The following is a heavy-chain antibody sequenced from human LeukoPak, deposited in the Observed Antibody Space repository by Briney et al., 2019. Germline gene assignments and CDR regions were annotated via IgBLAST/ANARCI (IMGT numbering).Heavy chain of an antibody. Sequence: SETLSLTCSVSGGSISRSSYYWGWIRQPPGKGLEWIGSLYNTETTYYNPSLQSRVTISVDTSKNQFSLKLSSVTAADTAVYYCARANDILTGYFDYWGQGTLVTVSS. CDR3: ARANDILTGYFDY. CDR2: LYNTETT. V-gene: IGHV4-39*07. CDR1: GGSISRSSYY. D-gene: IGHD3-9*01. J-gene: IGHJ4*02.